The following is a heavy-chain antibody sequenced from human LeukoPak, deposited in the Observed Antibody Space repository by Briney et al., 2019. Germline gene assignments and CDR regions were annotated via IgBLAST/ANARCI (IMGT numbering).Heavy chain of an antibody. V-gene: IGHV3-30-3*01. CDR1: GFTFSSYS. J-gene: IGHJ6*02. CDR3: ARDRSDYSIKYYYYYGMDV. D-gene: IGHD3-16*01. Sequence: GGSLRLSCAASGFTFSSYSMHWVRQAPGKGLEWVAVISYDGSSEYYADSVRGRFTISRDNFKNTLYLQMNSLGAEDTAVFYCARDRSDYSIKYYYYYGMDVWGQGTTVTVSS. CDR2: ISYDGSSE.